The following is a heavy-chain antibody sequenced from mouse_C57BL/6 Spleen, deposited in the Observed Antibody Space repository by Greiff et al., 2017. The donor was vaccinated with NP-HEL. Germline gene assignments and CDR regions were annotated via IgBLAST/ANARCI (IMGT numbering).Heavy chain of an antibody. Sequence: EVKLMESGGGLVQPGGSMKLSCVASGFTFSNYWMNWVRQSPEKGLEWVAQIRLKSDNYATHYAESVKGRFTISRDDSKSSVYLQMNNLRAEDTGIYYCTQRQGFAYWGQGTLVTVSA. J-gene: IGHJ3*01. V-gene: IGHV6-3*01. CDR3: TQRQGFAY. CDR2: IRLKSDNYAT. CDR1: GFTFSNYW.